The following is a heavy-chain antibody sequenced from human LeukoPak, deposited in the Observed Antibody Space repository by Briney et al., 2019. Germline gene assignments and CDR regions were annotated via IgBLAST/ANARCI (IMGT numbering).Heavy chain of an antibody. V-gene: IGHV3-7*03. CDR1: GFTFSNYW. CDR2: IKADGSEK. CDR3: ARGGVTTFDN. Sequence: GGSLRLSCAASGFTFSNYWMTWVRQAPVKGLEWVATIKADGSEKYYVDSVRGRFTISRDSAKNSLYVQMNSLRADDTAIYYCARGGVTTFDNWGQGTLVTVSS. J-gene: IGHJ4*02. D-gene: IGHD4-17*01.